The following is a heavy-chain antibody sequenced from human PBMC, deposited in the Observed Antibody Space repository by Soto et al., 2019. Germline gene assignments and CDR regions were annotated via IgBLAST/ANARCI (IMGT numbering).Heavy chain of an antibody. CDR3: VREPWGFSGTWYDY. D-gene: IGHD6-13*01. J-gene: IGHJ4*02. CDR2: INHDGSKT. Sequence: PGGSLRLSCAASKFSFSSYWMHWVRQVPGKGPAWVSRINHDGSKTEYADSVKGRFTISRDNTKNTLYLQMNSLRVEDTAIYYCVREPWGFSGTWYDYWGQGTLVTVSS. CDR1: KFSFSSYW. V-gene: IGHV3-74*01.